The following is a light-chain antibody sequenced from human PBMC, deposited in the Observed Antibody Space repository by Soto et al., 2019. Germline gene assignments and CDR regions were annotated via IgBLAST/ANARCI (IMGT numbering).Light chain of an antibody. J-gene: IGLJ3*02. CDR3: ETCDFNTRV. CDR2: LEGSGSY. Sequence: QSVLTQSSSASASLGSSVKLTCTLSSGHSSYIIAWHQQQPGKAPRYLMKLEGSGSYNKGSGVPDRFSGSSSGADRYLTISNLQFEDEADYHCETCDFNTRVFGGGTKLTVL. CDR1: SGHSSYI. V-gene: IGLV4-60*02.